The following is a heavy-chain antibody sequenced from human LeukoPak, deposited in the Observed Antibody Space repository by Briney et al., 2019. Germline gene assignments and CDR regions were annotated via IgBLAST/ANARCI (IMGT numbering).Heavy chain of an antibody. Sequence: GGSLRLSCTASGFTFGDYAMNWVRQAPGKGMAWVGFIRSKAYGGTTEYAASVKGRFTISRDDSKSIAYLQMNSLKTEDTAVYYCTRAYYDFWSGLSYWGQGTLVSVSS. V-gene: IGHV3-49*04. CDR1: GFTFGDYA. J-gene: IGHJ4*02. D-gene: IGHD3-3*01. CDR3: TRAYYDFWSGLSY. CDR2: IRSKAYGGTT.